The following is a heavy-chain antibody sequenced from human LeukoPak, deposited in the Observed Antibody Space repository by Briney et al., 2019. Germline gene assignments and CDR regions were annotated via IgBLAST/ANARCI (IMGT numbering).Heavy chain of an antibody. CDR2: ISSNSHYI. CDR3: ATPAAGPGAEYSQY. J-gene: IGHJ1*01. CDR1: GFTFSNYS. D-gene: IGHD6-13*01. Sequence: GGSLRLSCAASGFTFSNYSMNWVRQAPGQGLEWVSSISSNSHYIYYADSVTGRFTTSRDNAKNSLDLQMNSLRAEDTAVYYCATPAAGPGAEYSQYWGQGTLVTVSS. V-gene: IGHV3-21*01.